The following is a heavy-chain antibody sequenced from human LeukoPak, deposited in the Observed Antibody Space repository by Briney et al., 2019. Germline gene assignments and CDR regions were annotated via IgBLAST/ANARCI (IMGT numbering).Heavy chain of an antibody. CDR2: ISGSGGST. CDR1: GFTFSSYA. CDR3: AKDLWEWLLLIGSAFDI. J-gene: IGHJ3*02. D-gene: IGHD3-22*01. V-gene: IGHV3-23*01. Sequence: EGSLRLSCAASGFTFSSYAMSWVRQAPGKGLEWVSAISGSGGSTYYADSVKGRFTISRDNSKNTLYLQMNSLRAEDTAVYYCAKDLWEWLLLIGSAFDIWGQGTMVTVSS.